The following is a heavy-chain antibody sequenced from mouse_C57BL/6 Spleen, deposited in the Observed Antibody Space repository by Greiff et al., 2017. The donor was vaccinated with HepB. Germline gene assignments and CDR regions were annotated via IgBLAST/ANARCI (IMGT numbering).Heavy chain of an antibody. CDR1: GFTFSNYW. Sequence: EVKVEESGGGLVQPGGSMKLSCVASGFTFSNYWMNWVRQSPEKGLEWVAQIRMKSDNYATHYAESVKGRFTISRDDYKSSVYLQMNNLRAEDTGIYYCTRGYYFDYWGQGTTLTVSS. J-gene: IGHJ2*01. V-gene: IGHV6-3*01. CDR3: TRGYYFDY. CDR2: IRMKSDNYAT.